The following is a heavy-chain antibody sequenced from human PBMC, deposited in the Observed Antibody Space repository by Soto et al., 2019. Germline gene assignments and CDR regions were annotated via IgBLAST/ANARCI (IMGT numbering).Heavy chain of an antibody. CDR3: ARLAGDSLAGAFDI. D-gene: IGHD3-16*01. CDR1: GGTFSSYA. V-gene: IGHV1-69*13. J-gene: IGHJ3*02. Sequence: SVKVSCKASGGTFSSYAISWVRQAPGQGLEWMGGIIPIFGTANYAQKFQGRVTITADESTSTAYMELSSLRSEDTAVYYCARLAGDSLAGAFDIWGQGTMVTVSS. CDR2: IIPIFGTA.